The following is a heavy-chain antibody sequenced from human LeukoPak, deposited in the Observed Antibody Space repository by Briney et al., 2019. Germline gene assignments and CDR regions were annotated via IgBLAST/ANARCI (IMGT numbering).Heavy chain of an antibody. CDR1: GGTFSRFA. CDR2: IIPIFGPA. V-gene: IGHV1-69*13. Sequence: ASVKVSCKTSGGTFSRFAISWVRQAPGQGLEWMGGIIPIFGPANYAQKFQGRVTITADESTSTAYMELSSLRSEDTAVYYCARVVGANEYYGMDVWGQGTTVTVSS. J-gene: IGHJ6*02. D-gene: IGHD1-26*01. CDR3: ARVVGANEYYGMDV.